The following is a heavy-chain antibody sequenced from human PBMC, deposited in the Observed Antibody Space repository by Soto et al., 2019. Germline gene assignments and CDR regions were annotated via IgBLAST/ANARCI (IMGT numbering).Heavy chain of an antibody. J-gene: IGHJ3*02. CDR1: GGTFSSYA. V-gene: IGHV1-69*13. CDR3: ENGYGGNYVRRDFDI. D-gene: IGHD4-4*01. Sequence: VASVKVSCKASGGTFSSYAISWVRQAPGQGLEWMGGIIPIFGTANYAQKFQGRVTITADESTSTAYMELSSLRSEDTAVYYCENGYGGNYVRRDFDIWGQGTMVTVSS. CDR2: IIPIFGTA.